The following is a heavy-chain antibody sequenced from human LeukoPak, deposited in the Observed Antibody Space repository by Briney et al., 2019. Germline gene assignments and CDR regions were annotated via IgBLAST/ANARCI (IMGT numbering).Heavy chain of an antibody. V-gene: IGHV4-59*01. CDR2: IYYSGST. CDR3: ARDRSSGPRFYYGMDV. J-gene: IGHJ6*02. D-gene: IGHD6-19*01. Sequence: SETLSLTCTVSGGSISSYYWSWIRQPPGKGLEWIGYIYYSGSTNYNPSLKSRVTISADTSKNQFSLKLSSVTAADTAVYYCARDRSSGPRFYYGMDVWGQGTTVTVSS. CDR1: GGSISSYY.